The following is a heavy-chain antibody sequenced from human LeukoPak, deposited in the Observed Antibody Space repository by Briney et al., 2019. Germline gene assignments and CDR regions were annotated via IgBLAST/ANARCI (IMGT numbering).Heavy chain of an antibody. D-gene: IGHD2-21*01. CDR1: GYTFTSYY. CDR2: IIPSGGST. CDR3: ARAPYCGGDCYYFDY. V-gene: IGHV1-46*03. J-gene: IGHJ4*02. Sequence: ASVKVSCKASGYTFTSYYMHWVRQAPGQGLEWMGIIIPSGGSTSYEQKFQGRVTMTRDTSTSTVYMELSSLRSEDTAVYYCARAPYCGGDCYYFDYWGQGTLVTVPS.